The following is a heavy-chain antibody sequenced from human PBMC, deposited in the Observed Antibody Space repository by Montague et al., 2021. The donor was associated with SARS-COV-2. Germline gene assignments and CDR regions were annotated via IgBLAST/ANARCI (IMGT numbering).Heavy chain of an antibody. CDR3: ARSPEPMIVLVITSLNWYFDL. J-gene: IGHJ2*01. CDR1: GGSISSGGYY. V-gene: IGHV4-31*03. CDR2: IYYSGST. Sequence: TLSLTCTVSGGSISSGGYYWSWIRQHPGKGLEWIGYIYYSGSTYYNPSLKSRVTISVDTSKNQFSLKLCSVTAADTAVYYCARSPEPMIVLVITSLNWYFDLWGRGTLVTVSS. D-gene: IGHD3-22*01.